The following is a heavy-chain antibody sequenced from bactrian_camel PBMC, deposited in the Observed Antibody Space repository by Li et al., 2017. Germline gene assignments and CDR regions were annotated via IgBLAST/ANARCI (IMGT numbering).Heavy chain of an antibody. CDR1: SVVVSTYC. CDR2: IDTVGQT. J-gene: IGHJ6*01. D-gene: IGHD3*01. Sequence: HVQLVESGGGSVQTGGSLRLSCTTSSVVVSTYCMGWFRQAPGKEREAVATIDTVGQTSYADSVKGRFTMSQDNDKNTLYLQMDSLKPEDTAMYYCAARVCGAGVTATWGQGTQVTVS. V-gene: IGHV3S53*01. CDR3: AARVCGAGVTAT.